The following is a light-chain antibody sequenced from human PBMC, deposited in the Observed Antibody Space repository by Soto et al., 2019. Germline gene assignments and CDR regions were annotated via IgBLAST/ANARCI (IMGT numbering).Light chain of an antibody. CDR3: QQYNSYGET. V-gene: IGKV1-5*01. Sequence: DIHMTQSPSTLSASVGDRVTITCRASQSISSWLAWYQQKPGKAPKLLIYDASSLESGVPSRFSGSGSGTEFTLTIRSLQPDDFATYYCQQYNSYGETFGQGTKVDIK. J-gene: IGKJ1*01. CDR2: DAS. CDR1: QSISSW.